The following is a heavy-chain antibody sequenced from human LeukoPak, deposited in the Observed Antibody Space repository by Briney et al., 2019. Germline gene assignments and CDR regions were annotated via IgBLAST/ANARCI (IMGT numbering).Heavy chain of an antibody. CDR1: GGSISSSSYY. Sequence: PSETLSLTCTVSGGSISSSSYYWSWIRQPPGKGLEWIGEINHSGSTNYNPSLKSRVTISVDTSKNQFSLKLSSVTAADTAVYYCARDRAEAEYTYCSSTSCYSNYMDVWGKGTTVTVSS. V-gene: IGHV4-39*07. D-gene: IGHD2-2*01. CDR3: ARDRAEAEYTYCSSTSCYSNYMDV. J-gene: IGHJ6*03. CDR2: INHSGST.